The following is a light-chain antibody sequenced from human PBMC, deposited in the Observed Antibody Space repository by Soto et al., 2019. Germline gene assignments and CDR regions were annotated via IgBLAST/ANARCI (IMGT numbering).Light chain of an antibody. CDR1: QSVDSNY. Sequence: EIVLTQSPGTLSLSPGERATLSCRASQSVDSNYLAWYQQRPGKAPRLLTHGASSRATGIPDRLSGSGSGTDFSLTISRLEPEDFAGYYSKHYSFSAYTFGQGTKLEIK. J-gene: IGKJ2*01. V-gene: IGKV3-20*01. CDR3: KHYSFSAYT. CDR2: GAS.